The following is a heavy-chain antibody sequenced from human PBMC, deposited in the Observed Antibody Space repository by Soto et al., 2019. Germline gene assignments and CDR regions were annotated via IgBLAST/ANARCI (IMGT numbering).Heavy chain of an antibody. V-gene: IGHV3-33*01. J-gene: IGHJ5*02. CDR2: IWYDGSNK. D-gene: IGHD3-3*01. CDR1: GFTFSSYG. Sequence: LRLSCAASGFTFSSYGMHWVRQAPGKGLEWVAVIWYDGSNKYYADSVKGRFTISRDNSKNTLYLRMNSLRAEDTAVYYCARDAITIFGVVTNLNWFDPWGQGTLVTVSS. CDR3: ARDAITIFGVVTNLNWFDP.